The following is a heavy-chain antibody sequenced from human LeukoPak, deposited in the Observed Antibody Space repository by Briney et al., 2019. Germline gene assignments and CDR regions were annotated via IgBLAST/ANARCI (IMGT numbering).Heavy chain of an antibody. CDR3: ARDAAAQQLVHYFDY. CDR1: GLAVSTNY. D-gene: IGHD6-13*01. Sequence: GGSLRLSCAASGLAVSTNYMSWVRQAPGKGLEWVSLIYSGGSTYYADSVKGRFTISRDNSENMLYLQMNSLRAEDTAVYYCARDAAAQQLVHYFDYWGQGTLVTVSS. CDR2: IYSGGST. J-gene: IGHJ4*02. V-gene: IGHV3-53*01.